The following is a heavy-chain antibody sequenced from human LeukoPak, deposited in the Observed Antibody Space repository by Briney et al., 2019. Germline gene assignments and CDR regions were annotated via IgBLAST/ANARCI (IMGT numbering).Heavy chain of an antibody. J-gene: IGHJ5*02. V-gene: IGHV4-4*09. CDR3: ARGRRFVSRGNWFDP. D-gene: IGHD5/OR15-5a*01. CDR2: IYTSGST. Sequence: PSETLSLTCTVSGGSISSYYWSWIRQPPGKGLEWIGYIYTSGSTNYNPSLKSRVTISVDTSKNQFSLKLSSVTAADTAVYYCARGRRFVSRGNWFDPWGQGTLVTVSS. CDR1: GGSISSYY.